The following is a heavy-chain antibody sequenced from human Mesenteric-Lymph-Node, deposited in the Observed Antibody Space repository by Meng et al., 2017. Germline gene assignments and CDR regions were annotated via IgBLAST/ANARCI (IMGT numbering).Heavy chain of an antibody. CDR2: IIHGESP. CDR3: ARRPTGIDY. J-gene: IGHJ4*02. Sequence: QPPQREAGLLSVSVLLSCPCAYNGGSLSGAYWNWIRQPPGKGLEWQSEIIHGESPSYNPSLMIRVTISIDTSKNQLSLMLSSVTAADTAVYYCARRPTGIDYWGQGTLVTVSS. V-gene: IGHV4-34*12. CDR1: GGSLSGAY. D-gene: IGHD2-8*02.